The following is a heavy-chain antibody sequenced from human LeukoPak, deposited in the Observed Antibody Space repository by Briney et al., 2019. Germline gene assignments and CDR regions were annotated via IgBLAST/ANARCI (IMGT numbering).Heavy chain of an antibody. CDR3: ARGYHDMDV. V-gene: IGHV3-23*01. J-gene: IGHJ6*02. CDR1: GFTFSSFA. CDR2: ISASGGST. Sequence: GGSLRLSCAASGFTFSSFAMSWVRQAPGKGLEWISVISASGGSTYYADSVKGRFTVSRDNAKNSLYLQMNSLRAEDTAVYFCARGYHDMDVWGQGTTVTVSS.